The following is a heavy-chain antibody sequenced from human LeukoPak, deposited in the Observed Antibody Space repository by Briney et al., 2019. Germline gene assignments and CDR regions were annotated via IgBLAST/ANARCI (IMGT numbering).Heavy chain of an antibody. CDR2: IYYSGST. CDR1: GGSISSHY. Sequence: PSETLSLTCTVSGGSISSHYWSWIRQPPGKGLEWIGYIYYSGSTNYNPSLKSRVTITVDTSKNQFSLKLSSVTAADTAVYYCARGQLNDFWSGYPPAYFDYWGQGTLVTVSS. J-gene: IGHJ4*02. CDR3: ARGQLNDFWSGYPPAYFDY. V-gene: IGHV4-59*11. D-gene: IGHD3-3*01.